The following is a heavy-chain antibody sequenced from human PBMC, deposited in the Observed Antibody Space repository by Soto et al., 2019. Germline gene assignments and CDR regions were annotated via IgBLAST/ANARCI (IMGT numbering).Heavy chain of an antibody. CDR3: ARDPLERRLGSFDY. J-gene: IGHJ4*02. CDR2: INHSGST. Sequence: PSETLSLTCAVYGGSFSGYYWSWIRQPPGKGLEWIGEINHSGSTNYNPSLKSRVTISVDTSKNQFSLKLSSVTAADTAVYYCARDPLERRLGSFDYCGQAPLLTVSS. CDR1: GGSFSGYY. D-gene: IGHD1-1*01. V-gene: IGHV4-34*01.